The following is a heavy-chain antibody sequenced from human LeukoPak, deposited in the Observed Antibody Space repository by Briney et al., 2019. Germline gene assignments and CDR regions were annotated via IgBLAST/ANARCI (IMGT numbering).Heavy chain of an antibody. Sequence: GASVKVSCKASGYTFTSYYMHWVRQAPGQGLEWMGIINPGGGSPSSGGGSTSSAQKFQGRVTMTRDTSTSTVYMELSSLRSEDTAVYYCARESSRNGDYGSVNFEDWFDPWGREPWSPSPQ. D-gene: IGHD4-17*01. V-gene: IGHV1-46*01. J-gene: IGHJ5*02. CDR3: ARESSRNGDYGSVNFEDWFDP. CDR1: GYTFTSYY. CDR2: INPGGGSPSSGGGST.